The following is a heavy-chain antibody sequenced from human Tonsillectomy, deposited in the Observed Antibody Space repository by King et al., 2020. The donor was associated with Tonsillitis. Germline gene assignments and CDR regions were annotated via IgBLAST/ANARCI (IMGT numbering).Heavy chain of an antibody. V-gene: IGHV1-69*09. D-gene: IGHD3-16*01. CDR3: ARDKSAGIDYAY. CDR1: GGTFSSYA. CDR2: IIPILGIA. Sequence: VQLVESGAEVKKPGSSVKVSCKASGGTFSSYAISWVRQAPGQGLEWMGRIIPILGIANYAQKFQGRVTITADKSTSTAYMELSSLRSEDTAVYYCARDKSAGIDYAYWGQGTRVTVSS. J-gene: IGHJ4*02.